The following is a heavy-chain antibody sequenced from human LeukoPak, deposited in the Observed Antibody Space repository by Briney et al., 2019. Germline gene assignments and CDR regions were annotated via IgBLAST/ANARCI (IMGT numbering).Heavy chain of an antibody. J-gene: IGHJ3*02. CDR1: GFTFSSYA. D-gene: IGHD3-22*01. CDR3: ARDSSGYYVAFDI. V-gene: IGHV3-23*01. Sequence: GGSLRLFCAASGFTFSSYAMSWVRQAPGKGLEWVSAISGSGGSTYYADSVKGRFTISRDNAKNSLYLQMNSLRAEDTAVYYCARDSSGYYVAFDIWGQGTMVTVSS. CDR2: ISGSGGST.